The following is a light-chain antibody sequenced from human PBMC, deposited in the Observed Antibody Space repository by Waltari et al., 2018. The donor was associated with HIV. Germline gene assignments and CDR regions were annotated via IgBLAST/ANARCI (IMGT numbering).Light chain of an antibody. CDR2: DVS. CDR1: SSDVGGYNY. J-gene: IGLJ3*02. Sequence: QSALTQPASVSGSPGQSITISCTGTSSDVGGYNYVSWYQQYPGKAPKLMIYDVSNRPSGVSNRFSCSKCGNTASLTISGLQAEDEADYYCSSYTSSSTRLFGGGTKRTVL. V-gene: IGLV2-14*01. CDR3: SSYTSSSTRL.